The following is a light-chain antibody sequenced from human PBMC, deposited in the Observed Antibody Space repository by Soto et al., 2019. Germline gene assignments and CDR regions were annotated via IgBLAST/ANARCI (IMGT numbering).Light chain of an antibody. Sequence: EIVLTQSPATLSLSPGERATLSCRASQSLSRSLARYQQKPGQAPRLLIYDASNRATGIPARFSGSGSGTDFTLTISSLEPEDFATYYCQQSYSTRLTFGGGTKVEIK. CDR2: DAS. CDR1: QSLSRS. CDR3: QQSYSTRLT. V-gene: IGKV3-11*01. J-gene: IGKJ4*01.